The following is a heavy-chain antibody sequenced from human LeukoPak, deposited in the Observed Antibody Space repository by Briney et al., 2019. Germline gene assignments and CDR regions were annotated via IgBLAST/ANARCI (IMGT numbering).Heavy chain of an antibody. J-gene: IGHJ3*02. D-gene: IGHD6-19*01. CDR1: GYTFTSYG. CDR3: ASGSSGWYPFNAFDI. V-gene: IGHV1-18*01. CDR2: ISAYNGNT. Sequence: ASVKVSCKASGYTFTSYGISWVRQAPGQGLEWMGWISAYNGNTNYAQKLQGRVTMTTDTSTSTAYMELRSLRSGDTAVYYCASGSSGWYPFNAFDIWGQGTMVTVSS.